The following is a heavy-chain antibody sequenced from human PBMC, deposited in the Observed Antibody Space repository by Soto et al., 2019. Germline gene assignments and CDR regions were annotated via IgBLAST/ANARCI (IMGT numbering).Heavy chain of an antibody. CDR2: IYYSGTT. Sequence: QVQLQESGPRLVKPSETLSLTCTVSGGSGSGYHWNWVRQPPGKTLEWIGHIYYSGTTNYNPSLKSQITISIDTSKHQVSLKMNSVTAADTAVYYCARGQTNIWYFDHWGQGTLVTVSS. CDR1: GGSGSGYH. CDR3: ARGQTNIWYFDH. V-gene: IGHV4-59*02. J-gene: IGHJ4*02.